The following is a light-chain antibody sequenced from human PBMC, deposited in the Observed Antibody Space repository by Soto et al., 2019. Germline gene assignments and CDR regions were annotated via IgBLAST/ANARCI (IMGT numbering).Light chain of an antibody. CDR2: EGS. Sequence: QSALTQPASVSGSPGQSITISCTGTSSDVGSYNLVSWYQQHPGKAPKLMIYEGSKRPSGVSNRFSGSKSGNTASLTISGLQAEDDADYYCCSFAGLNTLLFGGGTKVTVL. CDR3: CSFAGLNTLL. V-gene: IGLV2-23*01. CDR1: SSDVGSYNL. J-gene: IGLJ2*01.